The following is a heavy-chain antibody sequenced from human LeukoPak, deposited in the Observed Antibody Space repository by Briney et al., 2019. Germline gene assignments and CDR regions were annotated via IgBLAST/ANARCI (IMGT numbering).Heavy chain of an antibody. CDR1: GFTFSTST. V-gene: IGHV3-64D*06. Sequence: GGSLRLSCSVSGFTFSTSTMHWVRQAPGKGLEYVSAISSSGGTTYYADSVKGRFTIPRDNSKNTLYLQMSSLRAEDAALYYCVRPYDYWGQGTLVTISS. CDR2: ISSSGGTT. J-gene: IGHJ4*02. CDR3: VRPYDY.